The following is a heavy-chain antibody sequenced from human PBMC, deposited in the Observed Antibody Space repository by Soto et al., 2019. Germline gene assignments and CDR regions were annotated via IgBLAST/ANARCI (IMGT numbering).Heavy chain of an antibody. CDR2: IYYTGSS. Sequence: PSETLSLTCTVSGGSTSNFYWNWVRQPPGKGLEWIGYIYYTGSSNSSPSLKSRVTMSVDLSRNQLFLRLNSVTAADTAVYYCARGIVGATTPFDYWGQGNLVTVSS. CDR3: ARGIVGATTPFDY. J-gene: IGHJ4*02. V-gene: IGHV4-59*01. CDR1: GGSTSNFY. D-gene: IGHD1-26*01.